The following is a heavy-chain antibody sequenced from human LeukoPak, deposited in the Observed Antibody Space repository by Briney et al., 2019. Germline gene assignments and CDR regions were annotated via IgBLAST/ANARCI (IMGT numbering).Heavy chain of an antibody. Sequence: GGSLRLSCAASGFIFSSYWMHWVRQAPGKGPVWVSRIKSDGSSPSYADSAKGRFTISRDNAKNTVYLQMNSLRAEDTAVYYCAKDGHYSNFYFDYWGQGTLVTVSS. CDR1: GFIFSSYW. D-gene: IGHD4-11*01. CDR3: AKDGHYSNFYFDY. CDR2: IKSDGSSP. J-gene: IGHJ4*02. V-gene: IGHV3-74*01.